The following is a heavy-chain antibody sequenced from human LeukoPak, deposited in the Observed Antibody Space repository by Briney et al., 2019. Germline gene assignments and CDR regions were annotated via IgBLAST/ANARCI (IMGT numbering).Heavy chain of an antibody. D-gene: IGHD5-18*01. J-gene: IGHJ4*02. CDR2: ISYSGST. CDR3: ARDRYSYGF. Sequence: SETLSLTCTVSGGFISSYYWSWIRQPSGKGLEWIGFISYSGSTYYNPSLKSRVTMSVDTSKNQFSLNLRSVTAADTAVYYCARDRYSYGFWGQGILVTVSS. CDR1: GGFISSYY. V-gene: IGHV4-59*01.